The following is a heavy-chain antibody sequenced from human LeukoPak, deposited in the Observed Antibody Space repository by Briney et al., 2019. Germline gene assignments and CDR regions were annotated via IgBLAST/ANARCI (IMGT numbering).Heavy chain of an antibody. CDR2: INHSGST. Sequence: SETLSLTCAVYGGSFSGYYWSWIRQPPGKGLEWIGEINHSGSTNYNPSLKSRVTISVDTSKNQFSLKLSSVTAADTAVYYCARHDDFWSGYYHYYYYYMDVWGKGTTVTVSS. CDR1: GGSFSGYY. V-gene: IGHV4-34*01. CDR3: ARHDDFWSGYYHYYYYYMDV. D-gene: IGHD3-3*01. J-gene: IGHJ6*03.